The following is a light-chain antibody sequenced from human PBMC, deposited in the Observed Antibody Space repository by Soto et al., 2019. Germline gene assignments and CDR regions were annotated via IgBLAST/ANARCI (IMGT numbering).Light chain of an antibody. CDR1: QSVTSN. J-gene: IGKJ2*01. V-gene: IGKV3-15*01. Sequence: EIVMMQSPATLSVSPGDRATLSCRASQSVTSNLAWYQHRPGRAPRLLMYGASTRATGIPVRFSGSGSGTEFTLNISSVQSEDFAFYYCQQYNDWPPMYTFGQGTKLEIK. CDR3: QQYNDWPPMYT. CDR2: GAS.